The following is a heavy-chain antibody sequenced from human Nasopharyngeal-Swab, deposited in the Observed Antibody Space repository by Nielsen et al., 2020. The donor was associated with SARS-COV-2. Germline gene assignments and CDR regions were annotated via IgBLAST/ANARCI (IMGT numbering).Heavy chain of an antibody. Sequence: GESLKISCKTSGYRFTTYWIGWVRQMPGKGLDWMGIIYPGDSDTRYSPSFQGQVTISADNSISTAYLQWSSLKASDTAMYYCAKGRWGYQLDAFDVWGKGTVVTVSS. CDR2: IYPGDSDT. CDR1: GYRFTTYW. D-gene: IGHD3-16*01. CDR3: AKGRWGYQLDAFDV. J-gene: IGHJ3*01. V-gene: IGHV5-51*01.